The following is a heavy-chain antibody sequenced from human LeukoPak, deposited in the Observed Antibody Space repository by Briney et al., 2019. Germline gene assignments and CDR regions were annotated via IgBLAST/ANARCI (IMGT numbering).Heavy chain of an antibody. J-gene: IGHJ4*02. CDR3: ARQTYYDFWSGYYTGQHFDY. CDR1: GGSISSSNW. CDR2: IYHSGST. V-gene: IGHV4-4*02. D-gene: IGHD3-3*01. Sequence: SGTLSLTCAVSGGSISSSNWWSWVRPPPGKGLEWIGEIYHSGSTYYNPSLKSRVTISVDTSKNQFSLKLSSVTAADTAVYYCARQTYYDFWSGYYTGQHFDYWGQGTLVTGSS.